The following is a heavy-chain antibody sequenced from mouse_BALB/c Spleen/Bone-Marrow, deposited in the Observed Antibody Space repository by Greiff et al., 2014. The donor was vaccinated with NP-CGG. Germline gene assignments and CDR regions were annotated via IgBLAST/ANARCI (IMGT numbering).Heavy chain of an antibody. CDR2: FYPGSGSI. CDR3: ARHEDRLRAWFAY. D-gene: IGHD3-2*02. CDR1: GYSFTEYI. J-gene: IGHJ3*01. V-gene: IGHV1-62-2*01. Sequence: VMLVESGAELVKPGASVKLSCKASGYSFTEYIIHWVKQRSGQGLEWIGWFYPGSGSIKYNEKFKDKATLTADKSSSTVYMELSRLTSEDSAVYFCARHEDRLRAWFAYWGQGTLVTVSA.